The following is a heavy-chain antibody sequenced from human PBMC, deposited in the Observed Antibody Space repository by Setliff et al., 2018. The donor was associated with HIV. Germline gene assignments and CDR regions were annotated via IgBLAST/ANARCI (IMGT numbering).Heavy chain of an antibody. CDR2: IYYSGST. Sequence: SETLSLTCTVSGGSISSSSYYWGWIRRPPGKGLEWIGSIYYSGSTYYNPSLKSRVTISVDTSKNQFALKLSSVTDADTAVYYCARQSLELGDYLGQGTLVTVSS. D-gene: IGHD1-7*01. V-gene: IGHV4-39*01. J-gene: IGHJ4*02. CDR3: ARQSLELGDY. CDR1: GGSISSSSYY.